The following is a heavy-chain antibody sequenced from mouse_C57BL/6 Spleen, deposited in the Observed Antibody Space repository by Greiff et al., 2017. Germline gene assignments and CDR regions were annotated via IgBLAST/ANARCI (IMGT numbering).Heavy chain of an antibody. CDR3: ARYGSRTGFAY. CDR2: INPGSGGT. Sequence: QVQLQQSGAELVRPGTSVKVSCKASGYAFTNYLIEWVKQRPGQGLEWIGVINPGSGGTNYNEKFKGKATLTADKSSSTAYMQLSSLTSEDSAVYFGARYGSRTGFAYWGQGTLVTVSA. J-gene: IGHJ3*01. CDR1: GYAFTNYL. V-gene: IGHV1-54*01. D-gene: IGHD1-1*01.